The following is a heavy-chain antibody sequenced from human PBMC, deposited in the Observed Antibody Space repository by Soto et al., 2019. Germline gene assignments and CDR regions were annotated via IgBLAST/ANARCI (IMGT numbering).Heavy chain of an antibody. CDR3: ARMAY. CDR2: ISSGGNDI. V-gene: IGHV3-21*06. CDR1: GFPFSRYS. Sequence: PGGSLRLSCEASGFPFSRYSLNWVRQAPGKGLERVSSISSGGNDISYAESVEGRFFTSRDNVNNVLYLDINNLRPEDTAVYYCARMAYWGQGTLVTVSS. J-gene: IGHJ4*02.